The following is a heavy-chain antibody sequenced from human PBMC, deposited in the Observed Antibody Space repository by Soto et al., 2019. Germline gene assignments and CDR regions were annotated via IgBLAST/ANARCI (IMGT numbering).Heavy chain of an antibody. D-gene: IGHD2-2*01. Sequence: ASVKVSCKISGDTLTDLSIHWVRQAPGKGLEWMEGFDFEDDEAIFAQKFQGRVTMTEDTSTGTAYMELSSLRSEDTAVYYCAAGGYRNWFDPWGQGTLVTVSS. J-gene: IGHJ5*02. CDR3: AAGGYRNWFDP. CDR2: FDFEDDEA. V-gene: IGHV1-24*01. CDR1: GDTLTDLS.